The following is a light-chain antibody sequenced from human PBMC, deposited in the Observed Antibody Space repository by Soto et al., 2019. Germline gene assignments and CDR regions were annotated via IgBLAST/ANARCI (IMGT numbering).Light chain of an antibody. J-gene: IGKJ4*01. CDR3: QQYNVWPLT. CDR2: VAS. CDR1: QSVSSN. V-gene: IGKV3-15*01. Sequence: EIVMTQSPATLSVSPGARATLSCRASQSVSSNLPWYQQKPGQTPKLLIYVASTRATGIPATFSGSGSGTEFTLTISSLQSEDFAVYYCQQYNVWPLTFGGGTKVEFK.